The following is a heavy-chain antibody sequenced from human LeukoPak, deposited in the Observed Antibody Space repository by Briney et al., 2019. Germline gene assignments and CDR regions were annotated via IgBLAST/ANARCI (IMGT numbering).Heavy chain of an antibody. V-gene: IGHV3-30*18. CDR3: AKDLHYYGPGSSPQY. CDR2: ISYDGSTK. D-gene: IGHD3-10*01. J-gene: IGHJ4*02. CDR1: GFTFSNYA. Sequence: GGSLGLSCEASGFTFSNYAMHWVRRAPGKGLEWVALISYDGSTKHYADSVKGRFTISRDNSKNTLSLQINSLRSEDTAVYYCAKDLHYYGPGSSPQYWGQGTLVTVSS.